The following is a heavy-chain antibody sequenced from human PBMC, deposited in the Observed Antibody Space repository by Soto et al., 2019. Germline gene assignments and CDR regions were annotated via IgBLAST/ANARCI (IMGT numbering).Heavy chain of an antibody. D-gene: IGHD3-9*01. Sequence: SETLSLTCAVYGGSFSGYYWSWIRQPPGKGLEWIGYVYYTGSTSYNPSLKRRVTFSADSSRGQFSLRLNSVTAADTAVYYCARTVLGPDLLADSFVDYYYYMDVWGQGTTVTVSS. V-gene: IGHV4-59*08. J-gene: IGHJ6*03. CDR3: ARTVLGPDLLADSFVDYYYYMDV. CDR2: VYYTGST. CDR1: GGSFSGYY.